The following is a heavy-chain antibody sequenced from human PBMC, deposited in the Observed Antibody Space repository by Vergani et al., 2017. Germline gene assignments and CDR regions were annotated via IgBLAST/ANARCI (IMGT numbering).Heavy chain of an antibody. V-gene: IGHV1-69*02. Sequence: QVQLVQSGAEVKKPGSSVKVSCKASGGTFSSYTISWVRQAPGQGLEWMGRIIPILGIANYAQKFQGRVTITADKSTSTAYMELSSLRSEDTAVYYCARGRITIFGVVIMDAFDIWGQGTMVTVSS. J-gene: IGHJ3*02. CDR1: GGTFSSYT. D-gene: IGHD3-3*01. CDR3: ARGRITIFGVVIMDAFDI. CDR2: IIPILGIA.